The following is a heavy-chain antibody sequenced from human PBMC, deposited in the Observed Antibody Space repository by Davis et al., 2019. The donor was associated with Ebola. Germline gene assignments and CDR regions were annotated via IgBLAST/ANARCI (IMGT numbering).Heavy chain of an antibody. D-gene: IGHD1-26*01. Sequence: SVKVSCKASGGTFSSYAISWVRQAPGQGLDWMGGIIPVFGIPKYAQKFQGRVTITADESTSTAYMELRSLKSDDTAVYYCARDSRRFYSGTYPGNGDYWGQGTLVTVSS. CDR1: GGTFSSYA. V-gene: IGHV1-69*13. J-gene: IGHJ4*02. CDR2: IIPVFGIP. CDR3: ARDSRRFYSGTYPGNGDY.